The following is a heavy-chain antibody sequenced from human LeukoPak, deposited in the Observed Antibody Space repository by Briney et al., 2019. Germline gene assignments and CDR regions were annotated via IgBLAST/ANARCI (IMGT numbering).Heavy chain of an antibody. CDR2: IGIDSGNT. D-gene: IGHD5-24*01. CDR3: ARDYKYAFDN. Sequence: GGSLRLSCAASGFTFSDYSMNWVRQAPGKGLEWISYIGIDSGNTNYADSVKGRFTISGDKAKNSPYLQMNSLRVEDTAVYYCARDYKYAFDNWGQGTLVTVSS. J-gene: IGHJ4*02. CDR1: GFTFSDYS. V-gene: IGHV3-48*01.